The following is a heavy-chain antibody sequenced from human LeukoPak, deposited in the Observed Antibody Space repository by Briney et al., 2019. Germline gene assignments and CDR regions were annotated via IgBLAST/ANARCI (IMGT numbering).Heavy chain of an antibody. D-gene: IGHD5-18*01. CDR3: ARAEGLRGYSYGYNY. Sequence: SETLSLTCTVSGGSISSSSYYWSWIRQPPGKGLEWIGYIYYSGSTNYNPSLKSRVTISVDTSKNQFSLKLSSVTAADTAVYYCARAEGLRGYSYGYNYWGQGTLVTVSS. J-gene: IGHJ4*02. V-gene: IGHV4-61*01. CDR1: GGSISSSSYY. CDR2: IYYSGST.